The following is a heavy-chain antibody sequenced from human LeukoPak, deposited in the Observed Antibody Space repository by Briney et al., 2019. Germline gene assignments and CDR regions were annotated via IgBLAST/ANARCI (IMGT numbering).Heavy chain of an antibody. CDR2: ISYDGSNK. Sequence: GGSLRLSCAASGFTFSSYGMLWVRQALGKGREGGAVISYDGSNKYYADSVKGRFTISRDNSKNTLYLQMNILRAEDTAVYYCAKARPYCYGSGSYYPNWFDPWGQGTLVTVSS. V-gene: IGHV3-30*18. CDR3: AKARPYCYGSGSYYPNWFDP. CDR1: GFTFSSYG. J-gene: IGHJ5*02. D-gene: IGHD3-10*01.